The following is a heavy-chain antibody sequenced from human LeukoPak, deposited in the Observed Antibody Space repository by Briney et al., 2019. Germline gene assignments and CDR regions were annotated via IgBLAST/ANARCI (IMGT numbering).Heavy chain of an antibody. V-gene: IGHV3-23*01. D-gene: IGHD2-15*01. Sequence: GGSLRLSCAASGFTFSSYAMSWVRQAPGKGLEWVSAISGSGDSTNYADSVKGRFTISRDNSKNTLYLQMNSLRAEDTAVYYCAKAGAVVVVVAKFFDYWGQGILVTVSS. J-gene: IGHJ4*02. CDR3: AKAGAVVVVVAKFFDY. CDR1: GFTFSSYA. CDR2: ISGSGDST.